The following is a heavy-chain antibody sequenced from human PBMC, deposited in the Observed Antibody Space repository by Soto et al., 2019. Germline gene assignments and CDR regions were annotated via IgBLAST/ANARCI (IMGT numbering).Heavy chain of an antibody. CDR2: ISYDGSSK. CDR3: ATFVDTAMVYFDY. D-gene: IGHD5-18*01. Sequence: GGSLRLSCAASGFTFSSYAMHWVRQAPGKGLEWVAVISYDGSSKYYADSVKGRFTISRDNSKNTLYLQMNSLRAEDTAVYYCATFVDTAMVYFDYWGQGTLVTVYS. CDR1: GFTFSSYA. J-gene: IGHJ4*02. V-gene: IGHV3-30-3*01.